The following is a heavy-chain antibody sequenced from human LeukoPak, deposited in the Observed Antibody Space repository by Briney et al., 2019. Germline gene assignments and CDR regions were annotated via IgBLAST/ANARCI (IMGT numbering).Heavy chain of an antibody. CDR2: IDPSDSYT. Sequence: GESLKISCKGSGYSFTSYWISWVRQIPGKGLEWMGRIDPSDSYTNYSPSFQGHVTISADKTISTAYLQWSSLKASDTAMYYCARLPITMVRGDWVMDVWGKGTTVTVSS. CDR1: GYSFTSYW. CDR3: ARLPITMVRGDWVMDV. V-gene: IGHV5-10-1*01. D-gene: IGHD3-10*01. J-gene: IGHJ6*04.